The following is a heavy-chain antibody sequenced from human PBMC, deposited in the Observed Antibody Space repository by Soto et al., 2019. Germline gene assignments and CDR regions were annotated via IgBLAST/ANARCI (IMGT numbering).Heavy chain of an antibody. CDR3: AREGIAAAGKTSGYYFDY. Sequence: QVQLQESGPGLVKPSQTLSLTCTVSGGSISSGGYYWSWIRQHPGKGLEWIGYIYYSGSTYYNPSLKSRVTLSVDTSKNQFSLKLSSVTAADTAVYYCAREGIAAAGKTSGYYFDYWGQGTLVTVSS. D-gene: IGHD6-13*01. CDR2: IYYSGST. J-gene: IGHJ4*02. CDR1: GGSISSGGYY. V-gene: IGHV4-31*03.